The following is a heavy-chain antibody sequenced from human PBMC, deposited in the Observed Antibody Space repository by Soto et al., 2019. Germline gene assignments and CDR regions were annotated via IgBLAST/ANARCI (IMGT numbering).Heavy chain of an antibody. J-gene: IGHJ6*02. D-gene: IGHD2-15*01. V-gene: IGHV3-23*01. CDR2: ISGSGGST. CDR3: AKRRSAGWTLYYYYGMDV. Sequence: GGSLRLSCAASGFTFSSYAMSWVRQAPGKGLEWVSAISGSGGSTYYADSVKGRFTISRDNSKNTLYLQMNSLRAEDTVVYYCAKRRSAGWTLYYYYGMDVWGQGTTVTVSS. CDR1: GFTFSSYA.